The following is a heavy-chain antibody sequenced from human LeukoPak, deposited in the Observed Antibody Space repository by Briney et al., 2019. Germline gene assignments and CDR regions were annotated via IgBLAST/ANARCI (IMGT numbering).Heavy chain of an antibody. CDR3: ARYYGSGTYALDY. CDR1: GFSFSSYW. J-gene: IGHJ4*02. Sequence: AGGSLRLSCAASGFSFSSYWMHWVRQAPGKGLVWVSRINSDGSSTSYADSVKGRSTISRDDAKNTLYLQMNSLRAEDTAVYYCARYYGSGTYALDYWGQGTPVTVSS. CDR2: INSDGSST. D-gene: IGHD3-10*01. V-gene: IGHV3-74*01.